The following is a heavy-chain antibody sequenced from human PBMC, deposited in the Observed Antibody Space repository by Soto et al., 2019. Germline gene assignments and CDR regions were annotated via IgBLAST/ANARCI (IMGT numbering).Heavy chain of an antibody. D-gene: IGHD2-8*01. CDR1: YGSISVNNVF. Sequence: SETLSLTCTFSYGSISVNNVFCGWVRQPPGKGLEWIGNIDYSGTAYFNPSLGTRVTFPVDTSKNQFSLTLYSVTAADTAVYYCARTKGRHLEFWGQGILVIVS. CDR2: IDYSGTA. V-gene: IGHV4-39*01. J-gene: IGHJ4*02. CDR3: ARTKGRHLEF.